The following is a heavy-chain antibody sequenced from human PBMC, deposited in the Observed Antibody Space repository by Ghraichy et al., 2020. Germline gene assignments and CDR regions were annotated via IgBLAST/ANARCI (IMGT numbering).Heavy chain of an antibody. Sequence: GGSLRLSFAASGFTFSSYSMNWVRQAPGKGLEWVSSISSSSSYIYYADSVKGRFTISRDNAKNSLYLQMNSLRAEDTAVYYCARDPHYGDAFFDYWGQGTLVTVSS. J-gene: IGHJ4*02. CDR2: ISSSSSYI. V-gene: IGHV3-21*01. CDR1: GFTFSSYS. CDR3: ARDPHYGDAFFDY. D-gene: IGHD4-17*01.